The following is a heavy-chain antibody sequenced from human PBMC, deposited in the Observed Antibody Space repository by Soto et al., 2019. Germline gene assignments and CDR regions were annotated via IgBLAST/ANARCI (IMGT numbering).Heavy chain of an antibody. CDR1: GGTFSSYA. D-gene: IGHD5-18*01. CDR2: IIPIFGTA. V-gene: IGHV1-69*13. J-gene: IGHJ4*02. Sequence: GASVKVSCKASGGTFSSYAISWVRQAPGQGLEWMGGIIPIFGTANYAQKFQGRVTITADESTSTAYMELSSLRSEDTAVYYCARVRFTAMGSPYYFDYWGQGTLVTVSS. CDR3: ARVRFTAMGSPYYFDY.